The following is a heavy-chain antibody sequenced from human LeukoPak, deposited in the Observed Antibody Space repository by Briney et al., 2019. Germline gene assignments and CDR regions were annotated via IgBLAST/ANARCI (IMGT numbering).Heavy chain of an antibody. CDR1: GFAFSSYA. CDR3: AKARGSYSSLDV. D-gene: IGHD1-26*01. J-gene: IGHJ6*02. V-gene: IGHV3-23*01. Sequence: GGSLRLSRAASGFAFSSYAMSWVHQAPGKGLEWVSAISGSGGSIYYADSVKGRFTISRDNSKNTLYLQMNSLRAEDTAVYYCAKARGSYSSLDVWGQGTTVTVSS. CDR2: ISGSGGSI.